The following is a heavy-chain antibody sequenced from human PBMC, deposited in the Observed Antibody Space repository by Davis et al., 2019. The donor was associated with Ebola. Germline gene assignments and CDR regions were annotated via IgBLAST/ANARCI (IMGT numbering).Heavy chain of an antibody. D-gene: IGHD3-22*01. V-gene: IGHV3-30-3*01. CDR3: ARGETRGHYDSSGYVPGAFDI. J-gene: IGHJ3*02. CDR2: ISYDGSNK. Sequence: SCKASGYTFSSYAMHWVRQAPGKGLEWVAVISYDGSNKYYADSVKGRFTISRDNSKNTLYLQMNSLRAEDTAVYYCARGETRGHYDSSGYVPGAFDIWGQGTMVTVSS. CDR1: GYTFSSYA.